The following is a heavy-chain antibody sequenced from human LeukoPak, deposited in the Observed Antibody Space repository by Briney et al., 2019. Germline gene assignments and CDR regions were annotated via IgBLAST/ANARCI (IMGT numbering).Heavy chain of an antibody. V-gene: IGHV4-34*01. CDR2: ISHSGST. CDR1: GGSFSGYY. CDR3: ARGPPMTYYFDY. D-gene: IGHD3-22*01. Sequence: PSETLSLTCAVYGGSFSGYYWSWIRQPPGKGLEWIGEISHSGSTNYNPSLKSRVTISVDTSKNQFSLKLSSVTAADTAVYYCARGPPMTYYFDYWGQGTLVTVSS. J-gene: IGHJ4*02.